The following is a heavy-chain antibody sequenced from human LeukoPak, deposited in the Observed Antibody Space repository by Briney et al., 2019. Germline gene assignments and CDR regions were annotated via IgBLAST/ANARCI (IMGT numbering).Heavy chain of an antibody. CDR1: GYIFTGYY. Sequence: GASVKVSCKASGYIFTGYYMHWVRPAPGQGLEWMGWINPNSCGTNSAQKFQGRVTMTRDTSISTAYMELSRLTSDDTAVYYCARHPYSGSYHFDYWGQGTLVSVFS. CDR3: ARHPYSGSYHFDY. D-gene: IGHD1-26*01. J-gene: IGHJ4*02. V-gene: IGHV1-2*02. CDR2: INPNSCGT.